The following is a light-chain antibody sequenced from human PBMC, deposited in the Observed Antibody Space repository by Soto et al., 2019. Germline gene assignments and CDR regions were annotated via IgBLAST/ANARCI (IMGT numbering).Light chain of an antibody. Sequence: EIQVTQTPSSRSASVGERVTITCRASQSISSYLNWYQQKPGKAPKLLIYAASSLQSGVPSRFSGSGSGTDFTLTISSLQPEDFATYYCQQSYSTPLTFGGGTKVDIK. CDR1: QSISSY. CDR3: QQSYSTPLT. J-gene: IGKJ4*01. V-gene: IGKV1-39*01. CDR2: AAS.